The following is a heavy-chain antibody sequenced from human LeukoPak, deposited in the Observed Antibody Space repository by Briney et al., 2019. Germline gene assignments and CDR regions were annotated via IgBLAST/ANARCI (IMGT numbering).Heavy chain of an antibody. Sequence: PSETLSLTCTVSGGSISSYYWSWIRQPAGKGLEWIGRIYTSGSTNYNPPLKSRATMSVDTSKNQFSLKVSSVTAADTAVYYCARAELGYCSSASCRRGYYYYMDVWGKGTTVTVSS. V-gene: IGHV4-4*07. CDR1: GGSISSYY. CDR3: ARAELGYCSSASCRRGYYYYMDV. CDR2: IYTSGST. D-gene: IGHD2-2*01. J-gene: IGHJ6*03.